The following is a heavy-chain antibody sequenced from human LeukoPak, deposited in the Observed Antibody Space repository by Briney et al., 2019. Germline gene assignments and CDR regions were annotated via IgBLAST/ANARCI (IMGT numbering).Heavy chain of an antibody. D-gene: IGHD1-26*01. J-gene: IGHJ4*02. Sequence: GGSLRLSCAASGFTFSSYAMHWVRQAPGKGLEWAAVISYDGSNKYYADSVKGRFTISRDNSKNTLYLQMNSLRAEDTAVYYCAGYGSVSYHFDYWGRGTLITVSS. CDR2: ISYDGSNK. CDR3: AGYGSVSYHFDY. V-gene: IGHV3-30-3*01. CDR1: GFTFSSYA.